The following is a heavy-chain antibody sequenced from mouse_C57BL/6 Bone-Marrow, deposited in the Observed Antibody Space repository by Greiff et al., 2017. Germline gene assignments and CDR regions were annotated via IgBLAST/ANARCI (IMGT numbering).Heavy chain of an antibody. D-gene: IGHD2-4*01. Sequence: VQLQQSGAELARPGASVKLSCKASGYTFTSYGISWVKQRTGQGLEWIGEIYPRSGNTYYNEKFKGKATLTADKSSSTAYMELSSLTSEDSAVYFCARSGDYDVGFAYWGQGTLVTVSA. CDR1: GYTFTSYG. V-gene: IGHV1-81*01. CDR3: ARSGDYDVGFAY. J-gene: IGHJ3*01. CDR2: IYPRSGNT.